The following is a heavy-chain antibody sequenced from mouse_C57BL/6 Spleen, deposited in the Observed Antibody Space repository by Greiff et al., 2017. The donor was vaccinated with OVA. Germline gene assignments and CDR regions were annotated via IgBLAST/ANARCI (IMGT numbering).Heavy chain of an antibody. V-gene: IGHV1-82*01. D-gene: IGHD2-4*01. Sequence: VKLVESGPELVKPGASVKISCKASGYAFSSSWMNWVKQRPGKGLEWIGRIYPGDGDTNYNGKFKGKATLTADKSSSTAYMQLSSLTSEDSAVYFCARSGDYDKETWFAYWGQGTLVTVSA. CDR1: GYAFSSSW. J-gene: IGHJ3*01. CDR2: IYPGDGDT. CDR3: ARSGDYDKETWFAY.